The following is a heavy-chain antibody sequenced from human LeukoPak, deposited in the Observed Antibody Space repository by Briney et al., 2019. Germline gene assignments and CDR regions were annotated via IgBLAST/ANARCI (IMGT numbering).Heavy chain of an antibody. CDR1: GITFSTFG. Sequence: GGSLRLSCAVSGITFSTFGVSWVRQAPGKGLEWVSTITKSGDAAYYADSVKGRFTISRDNSKDTLYLQMKSLRAEDTAVYYCAYVVGGCWGQGTLVTVSS. J-gene: IGHJ1*01. CDR2: ITKSGDAA. D-gene: IGHD2-21*01. CDR3: AYVVGGC. V-gene: IGHV3-23*01.